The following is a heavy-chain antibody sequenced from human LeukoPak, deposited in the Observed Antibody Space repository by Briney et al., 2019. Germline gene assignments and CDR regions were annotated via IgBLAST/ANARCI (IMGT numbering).Heavy chain of an antibody. CDR2: IKYDGTVK. J-gene: IGHJ4*02. V-gene: IGHV3-7*01. CDR3: ARDPDSSSFDY. CDR1: GFNFRTSW. Sequence: GGSLRLSCTASGFNFRTSWMSWVCQSPGKGLEFLANIKYDGTVKNYVDSVKGRFTISRDNPKNSLYLQMDSLRAEDTAVYYCARDPDSSSFDYWGQGALVTVSS. D-gene: IGHD6-13*01.